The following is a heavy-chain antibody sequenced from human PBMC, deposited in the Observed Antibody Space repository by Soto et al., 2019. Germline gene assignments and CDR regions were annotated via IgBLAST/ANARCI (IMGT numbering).Heavy chain of an antibody. CDR2: ISGSGGST. Sequence: GGSLRLSCAASGFTFSSYAMSWVRQAPGKGLEWVSAISGSGGSTYYADSVKGRFTISRDNSKNTLYLQMNSLRAEDTAVYYCAKVLGTCSGGSCDRPNYYYGMDVRGQATTVTVSS. J-gene: IGHJ6*02. D-gene: IGHD2-15*01. CDR3: AKVLGTCSGGSCDRPNYYYGMDV. CDR1: GFTFSSYA. V-gene: IGHV3-23*01.